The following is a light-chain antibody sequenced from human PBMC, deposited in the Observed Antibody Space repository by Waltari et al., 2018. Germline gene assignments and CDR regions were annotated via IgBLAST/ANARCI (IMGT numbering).Light chain of an antibody. CDR2: ASS. CDR1: QSVGSY. Sequence: AIRLTQSPSSLAASTGERVTLTCRASQSVGSYLAWYQQKSGQAPKLLLYASSTLEAEVPSRFGGSGSGTDFTLTISCLQSEDFASYFCQQYYSYPVTFGQGTRV. V-gene: IGKV1-8*01. J-gene: IGKJ1*01. CDR3: QQYYSYPVT.